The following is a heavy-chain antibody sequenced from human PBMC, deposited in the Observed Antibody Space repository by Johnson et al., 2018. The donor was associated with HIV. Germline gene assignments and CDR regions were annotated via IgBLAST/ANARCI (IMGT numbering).Heavy chain of an antibody. CDR1: GFTFSSYA. V-gene: IGHV3-23*04. CDR3: AKVYSVGATLLAAFDI. D-gene: IGHD1-26*01. CDR2: MSGSGGST. J-gene: IGHJ3*02. Sequence: MQLVESGGGLVQPGGSLRLSCAASGFTFSSYAMSWVRQAPGKGLEWVSGMSGSGGSTSYADSVKGRFTSSRDNSKNTLYLQMNSLRVEDTAVYYCAKVYSVGATLLAAFDIWGQGTMVTVSS.